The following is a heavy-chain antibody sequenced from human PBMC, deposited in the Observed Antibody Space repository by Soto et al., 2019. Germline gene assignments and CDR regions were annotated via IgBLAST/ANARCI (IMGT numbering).Heavy chain of an antibody. D-gene: IGHD2-21*02. J-gene: IGHJ4*02. CDR2: ISDDGTNK. V-gene: IGHV3-30*04. Sequence: GGSLRLSCVASGFPFSSYPMHWVRQAPGKGLEWVAAISDDGTNKYTADSVKGRFTISRDNSRNTVYLQVNSLRIEDTAVYYCARRLTTTVTAMGYWGQGTPVTVSS. CDR1: GFPFSSYP. CDR3: ARRLTTTVTAMGY.